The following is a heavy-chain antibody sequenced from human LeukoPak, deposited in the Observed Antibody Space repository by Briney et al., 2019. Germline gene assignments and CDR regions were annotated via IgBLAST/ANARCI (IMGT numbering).Heavy chain of an antibody. CDR1: GFTFSSCS. J-gene: IGHJ4*02. CDR3: ARGAWRGYDFWSGQIDY. D-gene: IGHD3-3*01. CDR2: ISSSSSTI. V-gene: IGHV3-48*01. Sequence: GGSLRLSCAASGFTFSSCSMNWVRQAPGKGLEWVSYISSSSSTIYYADSVKGRFTISRDNAKNSLYLQMNSLRAEDTAVYYCARGAWRGYDFWSGQIDYWGQGTLVTVSS.